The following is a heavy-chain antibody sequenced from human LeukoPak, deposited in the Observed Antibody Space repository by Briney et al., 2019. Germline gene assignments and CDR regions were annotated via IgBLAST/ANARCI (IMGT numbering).Heavy chain of an antibody. CDR1: GGSFSGYY. V-gene: IGHV4-34*01. CDR3: ARRPVYYYDSSSYLGFDY. D-gene: IGHD3-22*01. J-gene: IGHJ4*02. Sequence: SETLSLTCAVYGGSFSGYYWSWIRQPPGKGLEWIGEINHSGSTNYNPSLKSRVTISVDTSKNQFSLKLSSVTAADTAVYYCARRPVYYYDSSSYLGFDYWGQGTLVTVSS. CDR2: INHSGST.